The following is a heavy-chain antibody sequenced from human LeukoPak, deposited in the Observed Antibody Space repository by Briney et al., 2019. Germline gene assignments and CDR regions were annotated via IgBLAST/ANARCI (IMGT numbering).Heavy chain of an antibody. CDR3: AGELLWFGELLSHYMDV. J-gene: IGHJ6*03. D-gene: IGHD3-10*01. Sequence: SGGSLRLSCAASGFTFSSYGMHWVRQAPGKGLEWVAFIRYDGSNKYYADSVKGRFTISRDNSKNTLYLQMNSLRAEDTAVYYCAGELLWFGELLSHYMDVWGKGTTVTISS. V-gene: IGHV3-30*02. CDR2: IRYDGSNK. CDR1: GFTFSSYG.